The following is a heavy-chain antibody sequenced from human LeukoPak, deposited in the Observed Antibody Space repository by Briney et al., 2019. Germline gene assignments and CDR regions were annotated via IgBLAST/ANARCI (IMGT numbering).Heavy chain of an antibody. V-gene: IGHV3-30*18. Sequence: SGGSLRLSCVVSGFNFDNFAMHWVRQPLGKGLEWVAVISYDGSNKYYADSVKGRFTISRDNSKNTLYLQMNSLRAEDTAVYYCAKPGGGSYLGYAFDIWGQGTMVTVSS. CDR3: AKPGGGSYLGYAFDI. CDR2: ISYDGSNK. J-gene: IGHJ3*02. D-gene: IGHD1-26*01. CDR1: GFNFDNFA.